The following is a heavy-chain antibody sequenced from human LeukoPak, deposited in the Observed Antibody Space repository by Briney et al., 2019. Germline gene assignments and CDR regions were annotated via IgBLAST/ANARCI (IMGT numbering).Heavy chain of an antibody. J-gene: IGHJ4*02. D-gene: IGHD1-26*01. V-gene: IGHV3-7*01. CDR1: GFTFSSYD. CDR3: ARDLIVGAISAH. Sequence: GGSLRLSCAVSGFTFSSYDMSWVRQAPGKGLEWVAHIKQDGSEKYYVDSVKGRFTISRDNAKNSLYLQMNSLRAEDTAVYYCARDLIVGAISAHWGQGTLVTVSS. CDR2: IKQDGSEK.